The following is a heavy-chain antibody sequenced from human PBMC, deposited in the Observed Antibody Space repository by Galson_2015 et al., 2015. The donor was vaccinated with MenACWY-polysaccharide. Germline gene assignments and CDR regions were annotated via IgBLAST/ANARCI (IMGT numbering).Heavy chain of an antibody. CDR1: GFTFSSYW. V-gene: IGHV3-74*01. CDR3: VRGGAAASLLFDP. J-gene: IGHJ5*02. CDR2: INSDGSST. D-gene: IGHD2-15*01. Sequence: SLRLSCAASGFTFSSYWMHWVRQAPGKGLVWVSRINSDGSSTSYADSVKGRFTISRDNAKNTLYLQMNSLRAEDTAVYYCVRGGAAASLLFDPWGQGTLVTVSS.